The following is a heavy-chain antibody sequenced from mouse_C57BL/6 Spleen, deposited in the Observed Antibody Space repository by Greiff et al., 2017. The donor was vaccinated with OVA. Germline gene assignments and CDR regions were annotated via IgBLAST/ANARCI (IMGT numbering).Heavy chain of an antibody. CDR2: IYPGGGYT. J-gene: IGHJ1*03. Sequence: QVQLQQSGAELVRPGTSVKMSCKASGYTFTNYWIGWAKQRPGHGLEWIGDIYPGGGYTNYNEKFKGKATLTADKSSSTAYMQFSSLTSEDSAIYYCARGDDGSSSYWYFDVWGTGTTVTVSS. D-gene: IGHD1-1*01. CDR3: ARGDDGSSSYWYFDV. V-gene: IGHV1-63*01. CDR1: GYTFTNYW.